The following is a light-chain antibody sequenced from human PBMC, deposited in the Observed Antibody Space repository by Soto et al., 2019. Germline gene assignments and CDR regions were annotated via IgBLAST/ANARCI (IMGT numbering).Light chain of an antibody. CDR1: QSVSSN. V-gene: IGKV3-15*01. J-gene: IGKJ1*01. CDR3: QQYNNWTRT. Sequence: EIVMTQSPATLSVSPGERTTLSCRASQSVSSNLAWYQQKPGQAPRPLIYGASTRATGIPARFSGSGSGTEFTLTISSLQSEDFAVYYCQQYNNWTRTFGQGTKVDIK. CDR2: GAS.